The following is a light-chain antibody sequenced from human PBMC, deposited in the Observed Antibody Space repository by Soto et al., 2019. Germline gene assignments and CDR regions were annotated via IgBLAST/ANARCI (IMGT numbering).Light chain of an antibody. CDR3: QQYNNWPPWT. V-gene: IGKV3-15*01. Sequence: ETVMTQSPVTLSVSPGERATLSCRASQSVGSNLAWYQQKPGQAPRLLIYGASTRATGIPARFSGGGSGTEFTLTISSVQSEDFAVYYCQQYNNWPPWTFGQGTKVEIK. CDR2: GAS. CDR1: QSVGSN. J-gene: IGKJ1*01.